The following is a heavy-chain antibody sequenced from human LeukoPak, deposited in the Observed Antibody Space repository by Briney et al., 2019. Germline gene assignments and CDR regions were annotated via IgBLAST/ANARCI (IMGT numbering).Heavy chain of an antibody. Sequence: SETLSLTCAVYGGSFSGYYWSWIRQPPGKGLEWIGEINHSGSTNYNPSLKSRVTISVDTSKNQFSLKLSSVTAADTAVYYCARALRLGEFHPDYYYGMDVWGKGTTVTVSS. D-gene: IGHD3-16*01. CDR2: INHSGST. CDR3: ARALRLGEFHPDYYYGMDV. V-gene: IGHV4-34*01. J-gene: IGHJ6*04. CDR1: GGSFSGYY.